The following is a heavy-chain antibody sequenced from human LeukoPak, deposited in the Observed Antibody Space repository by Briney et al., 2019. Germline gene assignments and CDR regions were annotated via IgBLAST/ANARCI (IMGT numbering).Heavy chain of an antibody. V-gene: IGHV1-8*01. CDR3: ARAEASVAGTLLILHYYYYGMDV. CDR2: MNPNSGNT. CDR1: GYTFTSYD. J-gene: IGHJ6*02. D-gene: IGHD6-19*01. Sequence: GASVKVSCKASGYTFTSYDINWVRQATGQGLEWMGWMNPNSGNTGYAQKFQGRVTMTRNTSISTAYMELSSLRSEDTAVYYCARAEASVAGTLLILHYYYYGMDVWGQGTTVTVSS.